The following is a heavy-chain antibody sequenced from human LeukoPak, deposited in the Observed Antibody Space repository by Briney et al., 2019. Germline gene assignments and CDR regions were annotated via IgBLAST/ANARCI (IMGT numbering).Heavy chain of an antibody. D-gene: IGHD1-26*01. V-gene: IGHV1-46*01. CDR1: GYTFISYY. CDR3: ARDHGRRGGSYQYAY. J-gene: IGHJ4*02. Sequence: GASVMVSCKASGYTFISYYMHWVRQAPGQGLEWMGIINPSGGSTSYAQKFQGRVTMTRDMSTSTVYMELSSLRSEDTAVYYCARDHGRRGGSYQYAYWGQGTLVTVSS. CDR2: INPSGGST.